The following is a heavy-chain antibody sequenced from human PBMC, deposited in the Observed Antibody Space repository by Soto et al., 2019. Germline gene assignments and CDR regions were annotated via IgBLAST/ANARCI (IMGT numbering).Heavy chain of an antibody. CDR3: VSYWRQMFRGLFFDY. V-gene: IGHV1-69*06. J-gene: IGHJ4*02. CDR2: IVPLSGTP. CDR1: GGNSNSYS. Sequence: QVRLVQSGAEVKKPGSSVKLSCKVSGGNSNSYSIAWVRQAPGQGLQWLGTIVPLSGTPNHAHKFQGRVTITADTFTKTAYLCLSSLIYEETAIYYCVSYWRQMFRGLFFDYWGQGSMVTIS. D-gene: IGHD2-21*01.